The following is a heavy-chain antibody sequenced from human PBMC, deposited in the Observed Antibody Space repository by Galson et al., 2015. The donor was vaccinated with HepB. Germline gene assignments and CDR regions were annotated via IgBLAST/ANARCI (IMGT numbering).Heavy chain of an antibody. D-gene: IGHD3-22*01. V-gene: IGHV3-43*01. CDR1: AFNFDKHT. J-gene: IGHJ4*02. Sequence: PLGLEGVASAFNFDKHTMHGVRQPPGKDLEWVSLSSWDGGHTSYAAPVRGRFTVSRINANNTLYLHMNSLRSEDTALYYCAKVVEAYDTYTYFDFWGQGILVTVSS. CDR2: SSWDGGHT. CDR3: AKVVEAYDTYTYFDF.